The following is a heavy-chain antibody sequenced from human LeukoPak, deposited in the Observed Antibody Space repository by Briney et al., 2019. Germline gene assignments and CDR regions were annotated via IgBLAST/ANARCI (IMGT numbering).Heavy chain of an antibody. V-gene: IGHV1-46*01. D-gene: IGHD3-16*01. Sequence: EASVKVSCKASGYTFTSYHMHWVRQAPGQGLEWMGIINPSGGTTNYPQKFQGRVTMTTDTSTSTAYMELRSLRSDDTAVYYCAREGGDYAFPFDYWGQGTLVTVSS. CDR1: GYTFTSYH. CDR3: AREGGDYAFPFDY. CDR2: INPSGGTT. J-gene: IGHJ4*02.